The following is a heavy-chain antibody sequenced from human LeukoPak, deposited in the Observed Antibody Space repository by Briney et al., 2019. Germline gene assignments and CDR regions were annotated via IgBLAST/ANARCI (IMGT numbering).Heavy chain of an antibody. CDR3: ARVYYDFWSGYAPTPLYYFDY. D-gene: IGHD3-3*01. Sequence: GASVKVSCKVSGYTLTELSMHWVRQAPGKGLEWMGGFDPEDGETIYAQKFRGRVTMTEDTSTDTAYMELRSLRSDDTAVYYCARVYYDFWSGYAPTPLYYFDYWGQGTLVTVSS. V-gene: IGHV1-24*01. CDR2: FDPEDGET. CDR1: GYTLTELS. J-gene: IGHJ4*02.